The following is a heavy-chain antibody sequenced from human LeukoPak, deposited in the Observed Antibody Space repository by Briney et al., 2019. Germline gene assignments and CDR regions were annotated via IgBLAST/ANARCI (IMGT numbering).Heavy chain of an antibody. CDR1: GFTFSSYG. CDR3: AKDRWDLGY. J-gene: IGHJ4*02. CDR2: IRYDGSNK. Sequence: GGSLRLSCSASGFTFSSYGMQWVRQAPGKGLEWVAFIRYDGSNKYYADSVKGRFTISRDNSKNTMYLQMNSLRAEDTAVYYCAKDRWDLGYWGQGTLVTVSS. V-gene: IGHV3-30*02. D-gene: IGHD1-26*01.